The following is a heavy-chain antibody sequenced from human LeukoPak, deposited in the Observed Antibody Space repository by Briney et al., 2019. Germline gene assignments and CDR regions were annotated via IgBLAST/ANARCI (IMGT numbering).Heavy chain of an antibody. Sequence: SETLSLTCIVSGYSITSDCYWGWIRQPPGKGLEWIGSVYHTGSTYYNPSLKSRVTISADTSKNQFSLKLSSVTATDTAVYYCARENSSSTYNWFDPWGQGTLVTVSS. V-gene: IGHV4-38-2*02. J-gene: IGHJ5*02. CDR1: GYSITSDCY. CDR2: VYHTGST. CDR3: ARENSSSTYNWFDP. D-gene: IGHD6-6*01.